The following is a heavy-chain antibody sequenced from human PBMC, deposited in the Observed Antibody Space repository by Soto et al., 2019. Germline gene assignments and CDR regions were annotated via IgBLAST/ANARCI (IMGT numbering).Heavy chain of an antibody. Sequence: HPGGSLRLSCAASGFTFSSYSMNWVRQAPGKGLEWVSYISSSSSTIYYADSVKGRFTISRDNAKNSLYLQMNSLRDEDTAVYYCARYCISTSCYDDFDYWGQGTLVTVSS. CDR3: ARYCISTSCYDDFDY. CDR1: GFTFSSYS. J-gene: IGHJ4*02. CDR2: ISSSSSTI. V-gene: IGHV3-48*02. D-gene: IGHD2-2*01.